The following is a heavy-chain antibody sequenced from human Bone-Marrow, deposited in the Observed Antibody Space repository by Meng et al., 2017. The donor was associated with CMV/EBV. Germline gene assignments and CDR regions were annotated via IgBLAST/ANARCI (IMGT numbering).Heavy chain of an antibody. Sequence: GESLKISCAASGFTFSSYAMHWVRQAPGKGLEWVAVISYDGSNKYYADSVKGRFTISRDNSKNTLYLQMNSLRAEDTAVYYCAKDRQGLTGAFDCWGQGTLVTVSS. CDR1: GFTFSSYA. D-gene: IGHD7-27*01. CDR2: ISYDGSNK. CDR3: AKDRQGLTGAFDC. V-gene: IGHV3-30*04. J-gene: IGHJ4*02.